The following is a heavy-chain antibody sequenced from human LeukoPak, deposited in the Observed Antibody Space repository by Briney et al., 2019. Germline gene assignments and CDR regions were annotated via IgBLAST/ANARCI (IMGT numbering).Heavy chain of an antibody. CDR2: MNPNSGNT. D-gene: IGHD6-19*01. V-gene: IGHV1-8*01. CDR3: ARIVGSSGPRDY. CDR1: GYTFTSYD. J-gene: IGHJ4*02. Sequence: ASVKVSCKASGYTFTSYDINWVRQATGQGLEWMGWMNPNSGNTGYAQKFQGRVTMTRNTSISTAYMELSSLRSEVTAVYYCARIVGSSGPRDYWGQGTLVTVSS.